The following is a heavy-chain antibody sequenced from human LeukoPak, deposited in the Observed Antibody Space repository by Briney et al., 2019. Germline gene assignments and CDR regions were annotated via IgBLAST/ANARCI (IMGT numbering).Heavy chain of an antibody. CDR2: IYYSGST. J-gene: IGHJ4*02. CDR3: ARVDCSGNCYSVDY. CDR1: GVSISSGDYY. D-gene: IGHD2-21*02. V-gene: IGHV4-30-4*01. Sequence: SETLSLTCTVSGVSISSGDYYWSWIRQPPGKGLEWIGYIYYSGSTYYNPSLKSRVTISVDTSKNQFSLKLSSVTAADTAVYYCARVDCSGNCYSVDYWGQGTLVTVSS.